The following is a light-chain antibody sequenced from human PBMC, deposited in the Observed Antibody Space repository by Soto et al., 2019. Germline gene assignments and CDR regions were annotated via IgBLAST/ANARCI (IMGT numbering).Light chain of an antibody. V-gene: IGKV3-20*01. Sequence: EIVLTQSPGTLSLSPGERVTLSCRASQSINNNYLAWYQHKPGQAPRLIVYGASARATGIPDRFSGSGSGTDFTLTISRLEPEDFAVYDCQQYSSLYTFGQGTKLEIK. CDR2: GAS. CDR3: QQYSSLYT. CDR1: QSINNNY. J-gene: IGKJ2*01.